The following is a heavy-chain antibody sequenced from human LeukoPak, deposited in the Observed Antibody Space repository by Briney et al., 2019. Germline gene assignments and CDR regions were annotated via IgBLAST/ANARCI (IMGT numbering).Heavy chain of an antibody. Sequence: SETLSLTCAVYGGSFSASYWSWIRQPPNKGLEWIGEINHSGGTNYNPSLKSRVTISIDTSKNHFSLRLSSVTAADTAMYYCARAGGVDTAMDANFDYWGQGTLVTVSS. CDR3: ARAGGVDTAMDANFDY. D-gene: IGHD5-18*01. CDR2: INHSGGT. V-gene: IGHV4-34*01. CDR1: GGSFSASY. J-gene: IGHJ4*02.